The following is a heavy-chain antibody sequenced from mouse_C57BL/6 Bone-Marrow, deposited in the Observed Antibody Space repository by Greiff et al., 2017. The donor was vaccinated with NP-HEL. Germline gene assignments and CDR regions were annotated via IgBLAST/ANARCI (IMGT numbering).Heavy chain of an antibody. CDR3: ARHDGYGGREGY. CDR2: ISSGGSYT. Sequence: EVKLMESGGDLVKPGGSLKLSCAASGFTFSSYGMSWVRQTPDKRLEWVGTISSGGSYTYYPDSLKGRFTITRDNAKSTVYLQMSSLKSEEAAVYYCARHDGYGGREGYWGQGTPLTVSS. D-gene: IGHD1-1*01. J-gene: IGHJ2*01. CDR1: GFTFSSYG. V-gene: IGHV5-6*01.